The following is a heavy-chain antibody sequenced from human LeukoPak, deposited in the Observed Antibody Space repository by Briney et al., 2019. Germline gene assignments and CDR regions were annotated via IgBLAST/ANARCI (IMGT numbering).Heavy chain of an antibody. Sequence: GGSLKLSCAASGFTFSGSAMPWVRQASGKGLEWVGRIRSKANSYATAYAASVKGRFTISRDDSKNTAYLQMNSLKTEDTAVYYCTAQYYYDSSGYYVEYFQHWGQGTLVTVSS. CDR3: TAQYYYDSSGYYVEYFQH. CDR2: IRSKANSYAT. D-gene: IGHD3-22*01. CDR1: GFTFSGSA. J-gene: IGHJ1*01. V-gene: IGHV3-73*01.